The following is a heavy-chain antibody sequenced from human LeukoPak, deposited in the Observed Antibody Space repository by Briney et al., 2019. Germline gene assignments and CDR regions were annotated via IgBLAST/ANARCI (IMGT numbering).Heavy chain of an antibody. CDR2: INHSGST. Sequence: SETLSLTCAVYSGSFSGYYWSWIRQPPGKGLVWIGEINHSGSTNYNPSLKSRVTISVDTSKNQFSLKLSSVTAADTAVYYCARCQGPTYFYDSSGAKRSWFDPWGQGTLVTVSS. J-gene: IGHJ5*02. CDR3: ARCQGPTYFYDSSGAKRSWFDP. D-gene: IGHD3-22*01. CDR1: SGSFSGYY. V-gene: IGHV4-34*01.